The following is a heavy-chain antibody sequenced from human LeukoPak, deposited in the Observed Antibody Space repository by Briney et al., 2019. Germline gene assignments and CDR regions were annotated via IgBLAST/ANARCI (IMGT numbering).Heavy chain of an antibody. CDR3: AREGTSGPDAFDI. V-gene: IGHV7-4-1*02. D-gene: IGHD2-15*01. Sequence: GASVKVSCKASGYSFTSYGMNWVRQAPGQGLEWMGWINTNTGNPTYAQGFTGRFVFSLDTSVSTAYLQISSVKAEDTAVYYCAREGTSGPDAFDIWGQGTMVTVSS. J-gene: IGHJ3*02. CDR1: GYSFTSYG. CDR2: INTNTGNP.